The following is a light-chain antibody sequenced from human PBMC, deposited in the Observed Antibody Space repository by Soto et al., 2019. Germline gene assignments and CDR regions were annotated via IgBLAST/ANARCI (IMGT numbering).Light chain of an antibody. CDR3: QQSYSSPPT. CDR1: QRIRNH. V-gene: IGKV1-39*01. J-gene: IGKJ1*01. CDR2: AAS. Sequence: DIQMTQSPSSLSASVEDRVIITCRESQRIRNHLNWYQQKXGKAPKXXIFAASSLQSGVPSRFSGSRAGPDFTLTISSLQPEDFETDYCQQSYSSPPTFGQGTKVDIK.